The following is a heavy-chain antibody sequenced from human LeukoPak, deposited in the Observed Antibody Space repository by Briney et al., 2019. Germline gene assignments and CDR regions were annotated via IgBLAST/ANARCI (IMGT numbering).Heavy chain of an antibody. J-gene: IGHJ4*02. CDR3: ARDYYYDSSGYYYEGFGAPYFDY. D-gene: IGHD3-22*01. CDR2: INSASSDI. V-gene: IGHV3-21*01. CDR1: GFSFSNYK. Sequence: GGSLRLSCVASGFSFSNYKMNWVRQAPGKGLEWVSCINSASSDIRYADSVKGRFTISRDNTKNSLYLQMNSLRAEDTAVYYCARDYYYDSSGYYYEGFGAPYFDYWGQGTLVTVSS.